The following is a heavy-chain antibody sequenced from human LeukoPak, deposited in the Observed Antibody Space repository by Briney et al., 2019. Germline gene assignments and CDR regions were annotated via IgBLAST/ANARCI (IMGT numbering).Heavy chain of an antibody. Sequence: SVRVSCKASGGTFSSYAISWVRQAPGQGREWMGGIIPIFGTANYAQKFQGRVTITADESTSTAYMELSSLRSEDTAVYYCARSYSNYFNWFDPWGQGTLVTVSS. CDR2: IIPIFGTA. CDR3: ARSYSNYFNWFDP. D-gene: IGHD4-11*01. V-gene: IGHV1-69*01. J-gene: IGHJ5*02. CDR1: GGTFSSYA.